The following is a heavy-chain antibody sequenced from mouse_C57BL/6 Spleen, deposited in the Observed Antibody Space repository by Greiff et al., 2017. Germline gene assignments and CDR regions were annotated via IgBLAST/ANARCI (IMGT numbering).Heavy chain of an antibody. J-gene: IGHJ3*01. CDR2: ISYDGSN. CDR1: GYSITSGYY. CDR3: ARDDGYYDWFAY. D-gene: IGHD2-3*01. V-gene: IGHV3-6*01. Sequence: EVQLMESGPGLVKPSQSLSLTCSVTGYSITSGYYWNWIRQFPGNKLEWMGYISYDGSNNYNPSLKNRISITRDTSKNQFFLKLNSVTTEDTATYYCARDDGYYDWFAYWGQGTLVTVSA.